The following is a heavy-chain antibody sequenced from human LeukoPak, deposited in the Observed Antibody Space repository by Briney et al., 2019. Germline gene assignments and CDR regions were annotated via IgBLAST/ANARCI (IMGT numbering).Heavy chain of an antibody. J-gene: IGHJ4*02. CDR3: ARGVLRYFDSGFGY. D-gene: IGHD3-9*01. Sequence: GGSLRLSCAASGFTFSSYWMSWARQAPGKGLEWMANIKQDGSEKHYVDSVKGRFTISRDNAKNSLYLQMNSLRDEDTAVYYCARGVLRYFDSGFGYWGQGTLVTVSS. CDR2: IKQDGSEK. V-gene: IGHV3-7*01. CDR1: GFTFSSYW.